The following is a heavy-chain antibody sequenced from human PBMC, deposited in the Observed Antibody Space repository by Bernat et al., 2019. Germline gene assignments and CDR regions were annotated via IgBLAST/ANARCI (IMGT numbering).Heavy chain of an antibody. CDR2: ISYDGSNK. V-gene: IGHV3-30-3*01. CDR1: GFTFSSYA. D-gene: IGHD6-19*01. J-gene: IGHJ4*02. Sequence: VQLVESGGGVVQPGRSLRLSCAASGFTFSSYAMHWVRQAPGKGLEWVAVISYDGSNKYYADSVKGRFTISRDNSKNTLYLQMNSLRAEDTAVYYCAREWSAGYSSGWYYFDYWGQGTLVTVSS. CDR3: AREWSAGYSSGWYYFDY.